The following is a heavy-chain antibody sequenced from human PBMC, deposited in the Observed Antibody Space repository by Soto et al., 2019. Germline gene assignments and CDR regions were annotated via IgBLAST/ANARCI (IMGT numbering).Heavy chain of an antibody. J-gene: IGHJ4*02. CDR2: IIPIFGTA. V-gene: IGHV1-69*13. CDR3: ASQGYYDILTGYFPH. CDR1: GGTFSSYA. D-gene: IGHD3-9*01. Sequence: GASVKVSCKASGGTFSSYAISWVRQAPGQGLEWMGGIIPIFGTANYAQKFQGRVTITADESTSTAYMELSSLRSEDTAVYYCASQGYYDILTGYFPHWGQGTLVTVSS.